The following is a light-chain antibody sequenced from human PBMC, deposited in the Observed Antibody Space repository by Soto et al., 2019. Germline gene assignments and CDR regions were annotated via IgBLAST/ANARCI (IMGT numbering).Light chain of an antibody. V-gene: IGLV2-14*01. CDR3: SSYTSRTTRVV. J-gene: IGLJ2*01. Sequence: QSVPTQPASVSGSPGQSITISCTGTSSDVGSYNYVSWYQQLPGKAPKLLIYEVSNRPSGVSYRFSASKSGNTASLTISGLQAEDAADYYCSSYTSRTTRVVFGGGTQLTVL. CDR2: EVS. CDR1: SSDVGSYNY.